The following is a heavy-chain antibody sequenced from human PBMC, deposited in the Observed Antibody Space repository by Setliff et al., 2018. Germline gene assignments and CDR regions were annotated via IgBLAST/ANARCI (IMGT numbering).Heavy chain of an antibody. CDR3: ARGRSTYFIDV. Sequence: GASVKVSCKASGYTFANYGLHWVRQAPGQRLEWMGWINAGNGDTKFSQKFQDTITMTADISASTAYMELSSLRSEDTAVYYCARGRSTYFIDVWGKGTTVTVSS. J-gene: IGHJ6*03. CDR1: GYTFANYG. CDR2: INAGNGDT. V-gene: IGHV1-3*01.